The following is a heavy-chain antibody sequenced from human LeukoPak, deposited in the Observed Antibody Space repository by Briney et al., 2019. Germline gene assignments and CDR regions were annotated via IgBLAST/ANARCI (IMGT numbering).Heavy chain of an antibody. V-gene: IGHV5-51*01. CDR2: IYPGGSDT. CDR3: ARRIIAAAGDFDY. J-gene: IGHJ4*02. CDR1: GYSFTSYW. Sequence: GESLKISCKGSGYSFTSYWIGWVRQMPGKGLEWMGIIYPGGSDTRYSPSFQGQVTISADKSISTAYLQWSSLKASDTAMYYCARRIIAAAGDFDYWGQGTLVTVSS. D-gene: IGHD6-13*01.